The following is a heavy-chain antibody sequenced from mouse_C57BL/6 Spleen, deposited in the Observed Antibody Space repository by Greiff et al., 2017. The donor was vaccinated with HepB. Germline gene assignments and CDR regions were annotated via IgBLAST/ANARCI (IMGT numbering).Heavy chain of an antibody. CDR1: GFTFSSYA. V-gene: IGHV5-4*03. CDR3: ARGSLYDY. J-gene: IGHJ2*01. Sequence: EVKVVESGGGLVKPGGSLKLSCAASGFTFSSYAMSWVRQTPEKRLEWVATISDGGSYTYYPDNVKGRFTISRDNAKNNLYLQMSHLKSEDTAMYYCARGSLYDYWGQGTTLTVSS. D-gene: IGHD1-1*01. CDR2: ISDGGSYT.